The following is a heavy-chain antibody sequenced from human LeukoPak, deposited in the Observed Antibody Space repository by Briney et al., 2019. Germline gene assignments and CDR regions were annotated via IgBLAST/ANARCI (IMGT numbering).Heavy chain of an antibody. CDR3: ARDLVGATAFDY. D-gene: IGHD1-26*01. V-gene: IGHV3-48*03. CDR2: ISGSGSTI. Sequence: GGSLRLSCAASGFTFSSYEMNWVRQAPGKGLEWVSYISGSGSTIYYADSVKGRFTISRDNAKNSLYLQMNSLRAEDTAVYYCARDLVGATAFDYGGQGTPVTVSS. J-gene: IGHJ4*02. CDR1: GFTFSSYE.